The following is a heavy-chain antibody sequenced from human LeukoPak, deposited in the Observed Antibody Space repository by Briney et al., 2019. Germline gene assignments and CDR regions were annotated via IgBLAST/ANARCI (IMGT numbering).Heavy chain of an antibody. CDR1: GYTFTSYD. V-gene: IGHV1-8*01. Sequence: GASVKVSCKASGYTFTSYDINWVRQATGQGLEWMGWMNPNSGNTGYAQKFQGRVTMTRNTSISTAYMELSSLRSEDTAVYYRARGVWNDGYFDYWGQGTLVTVSS. CDR3: ARGVWNDGYFDY. D-gene: IGHD1-1*01. CDR2: MNPNSGNT. J-gene: IGHJ4*02.